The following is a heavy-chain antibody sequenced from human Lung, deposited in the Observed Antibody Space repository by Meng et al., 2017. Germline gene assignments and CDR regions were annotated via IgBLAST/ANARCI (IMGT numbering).Heavy chain of an antibody. J-gene: IGHJ4*02. D-gene: IGHD4-11*01. V-gene: IGHV4-34*01. CDR1: GWSFSDYY. CDR3: ARGPTTMAHDFDY. CDR2: INHSGST. Sequence: QCAAAMLSPAEALSLTCVFSGWSFSDYYWSWIRQPPGKGLEWIGEINHSGSTNYNPSLESRATISVDTSQNNLSLKLSSVTAADSAVYYCARGPTTMAHDFDYWGQGTLVTVSS.